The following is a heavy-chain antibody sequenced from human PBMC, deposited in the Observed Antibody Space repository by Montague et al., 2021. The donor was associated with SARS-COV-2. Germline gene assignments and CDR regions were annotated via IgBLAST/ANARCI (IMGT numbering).Heavy chain of an antibody. V-gene: IGHV6-1*01. Sequence: CAISGDSVSRNRAAWNWIRQSPSRGLEWLGRTYYRSKWYNDYAVSVKSRITINPDTSKNQISLQLNSVTPEDTAVYYCARGRDGYYHRSALFDYWGQGTLVTVSS. CDR2: TYYRSKWYN. J-gene: IGHJ4*02. CDR3: ARGRDGYYHRSALFDY. CDR1: GDSVSRNRAA. D-gene: IGHD3-22*01.